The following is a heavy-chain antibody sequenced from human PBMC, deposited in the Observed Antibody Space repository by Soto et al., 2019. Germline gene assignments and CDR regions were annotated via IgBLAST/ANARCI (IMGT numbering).Heavy chain of an antibody. CDR3: ARGYYDSSGYTGFDY. D-gene: IGHD3-22*01. CDR1: GFSFSKYA. J-gene: IGHJ4*02. V-gene: IGHV3-23*01. Sequence: PGGSLRLSCAASGFSFSKYAMIWVRQAPGKGQEWVSGITGSGGTIEYSASVKGRFTISRDNSKNTVYLQMNSLRAEDTAVYYCARGYYDSSGYTGFDYWGQGTLVTVSS. CDR2: ITGSGGTI.